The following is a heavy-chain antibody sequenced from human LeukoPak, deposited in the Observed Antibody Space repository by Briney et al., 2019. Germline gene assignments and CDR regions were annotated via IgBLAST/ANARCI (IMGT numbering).Heavy chain of an antibody. D-gene: IGHD6-13*01. CDR3: ARWPGGYSSSWYGVDY. CDR1: GYSFTSYW. Sequence: GESLKISCKGSGYSFTSYWIGWVRQMPGKGLEWMGIIYPGDSDTRYSPSFQGQVTISADKSISTAYLQWSSLKASDTAMYYCARWPGGYSSSWYGVDYWGQGTLVTVSS. V-gene: IGHV5-51*01. CDR2: IYPGDSDT. J-gene: IGHJ4*02.